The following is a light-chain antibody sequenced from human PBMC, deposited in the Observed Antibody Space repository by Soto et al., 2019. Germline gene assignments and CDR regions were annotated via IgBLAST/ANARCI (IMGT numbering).Light chain of an antibody. CDR3: QQCGGSPYT. CDR1: QSISSNY. J-gene: IGKJ2*01. V-gene: IGKV3-20*01. CDR2: DAS. Sequence: EIVLTQSPGTLSLSPGERATLSCRASQSISSNYLAWFQQKPGQAPRLLIYDASSRATGIPDRFSGSGSGTDFTLTISRLEPEDFAVYYCQQCGGSPYTFGQGTKLEI.